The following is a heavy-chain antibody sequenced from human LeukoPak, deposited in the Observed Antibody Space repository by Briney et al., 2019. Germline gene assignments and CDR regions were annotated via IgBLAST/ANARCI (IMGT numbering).Heavy chain of an antibody. V-gene: IGHV3-23*01. CDR3: AKRMIRGVNHDAFDL. D-gene: IGHD3-10*01. CDR2: VSGSGGST. Sequence: PGGSLRLSCAASGFTFSRYAMSWVRQAPGKGLECVLAVSGSGGSTYYADSVKGLFTISRDNSKNTLYLQMNSLRAEDTAVYYCAKRMIRGVNHDAFDLCGQGTMVTVSS. CDR1: GFTFSRYA. J-gene: IGHJ3*01.